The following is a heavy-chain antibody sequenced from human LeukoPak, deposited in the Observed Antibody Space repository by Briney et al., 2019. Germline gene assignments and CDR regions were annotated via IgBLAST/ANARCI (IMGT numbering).Heavy chain of an antibody. J-gene: IGHJ3*02. V-gene: IGHV4-39*01. CDR3: ARNAFDI. Sequence: SEALSLTCTVSGGSISSTNYYWGWIRQPPGEGLEWIGTIYYSGSGSTYYNPSLKSRVTMSIDTSKNQFSLRLSSVTAADTAVYYCARNAFDIWGQGTMVTVSS. CDR2: IYYSGSGST. CDR1: GGSISSTNYY.